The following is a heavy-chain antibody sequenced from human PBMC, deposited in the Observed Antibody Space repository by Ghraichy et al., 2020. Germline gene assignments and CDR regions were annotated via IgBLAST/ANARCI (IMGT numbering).Heavy chain of an antibody. CDR3: ARDFDEKYYYYGMDV. V-gene: IGHV1-18*04. Sequence: ASVKVSCKASGYTFTSYGISWVRQAPGQGLEWMGWISAYNGNTNYAQKLQGRVTMTTDTSTSTAYMELRSLRSDDTAVYYCARDFDEKYYYYGMDVWGQGTTVTVSS. D-gene: IGHD3-9*01. J-gene: IGHJ6*02. CDR2: ISAYNGNT. CDR1: GYTFTSYG.